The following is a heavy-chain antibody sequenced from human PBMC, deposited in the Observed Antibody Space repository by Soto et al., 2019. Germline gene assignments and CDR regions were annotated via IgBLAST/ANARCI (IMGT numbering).Heavy chain of an antibody. CDR2: IYYSGSR. V-gene: IGHV4-31*03. CDR1: GGSINTVGYY. CDR3: AKESGGYDSSTRYGVDV. D-gene: IGHD6-25*01. J-gene: IGHJ6*02. Sequence: SETLSLTCSVSGGSINTVGYYWTWIRQQPGKGLEWIGYIYYSGSRDYNPSLKSRASMSVDASKNQFSLNLTSVTAADTAVYYCAKESGGYDSSTRYGVDVWGQGNTVT.